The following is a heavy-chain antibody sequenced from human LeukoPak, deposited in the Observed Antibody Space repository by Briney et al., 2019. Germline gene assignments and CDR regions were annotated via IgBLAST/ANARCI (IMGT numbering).Heavy chain of an antibody. CDR3: ARGAAGFDY. CDR1: GFTFSGYW. Sequence: GGSLRLSCAASGFTFSGYWMSWVRQAPGKGLEWVANIKQDGSEKYYVDSVKGRFTISRDNAKNSLYLQMNSLRAEDTAVYYCARGAAGFDYWGQGTLVTVSS. J-gene: IGHJ4*02. D-gene: IGHD6-13*01. V-gene: IGHV3-7*03. CDR2: IKQDGSEK.